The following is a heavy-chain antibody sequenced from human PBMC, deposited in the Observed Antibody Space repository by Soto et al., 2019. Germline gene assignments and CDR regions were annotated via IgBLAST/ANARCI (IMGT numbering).Heavy chain of an antibody. Sequence: SQTMSLPCAVYGGSFIGLGWRWIRQPPGKGLEWIGYIYYLGRTNYNPSLRSRVTMSIDTSKNQFSLRLSSVTAADTAVYYCVREPLTWGQGTLVTVSS. V-gene: IGHV4-59*11. CDR2: IYYLGRT. CDR1: GGSFIGLG. CDR3: VREPLT. J-gene: IGHJ4*02.